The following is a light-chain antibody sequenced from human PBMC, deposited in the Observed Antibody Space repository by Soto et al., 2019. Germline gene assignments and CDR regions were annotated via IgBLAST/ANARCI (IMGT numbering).Light chain of an antibody. CDR3: QQSYSTPPT. J-gene: IGKJ1*01. CDR1: QTISSW. V-gene: IGKV1-39*01. Sequence: DIQMTQSPSTLSGSVGDRVTITCRASQTISSWLSWYQQKPGKAPKLLIFAASTLQSGVPSRFSGSGSGTDFTLTISSLQPEDFATYYCQQSYSTPPTFGQGTKVDIK. CDR2: AAS.